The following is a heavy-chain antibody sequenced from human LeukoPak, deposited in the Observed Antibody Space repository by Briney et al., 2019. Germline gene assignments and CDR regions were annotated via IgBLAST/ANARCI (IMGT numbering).Heavy chain of an antibody. J-gene: IGHJ5*02. CDR2: INHSGST. D-gene: IGHD1-26*01. V-gene: IGHV4-34*01. Sequence: SETLSLTCAVYGGSFSGYYWSWIRQPPGKGLEWIGEINHSGSTNYNPSLKSRVTISVDTSKNQFFLKLSSVTAADTAVYYCARPLRSYNWFDPWGQGTLVTVSS. CDR3: ARPLRSYNWFDP. CDR1: GGSFSGYY.